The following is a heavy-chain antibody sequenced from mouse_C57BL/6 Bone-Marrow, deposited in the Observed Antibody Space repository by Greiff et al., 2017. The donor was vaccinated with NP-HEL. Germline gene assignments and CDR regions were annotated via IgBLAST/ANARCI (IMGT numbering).Heavy chain of an antibody. CDR2: IYPRSGNT. CDR1: GYTFTSYG. Sequence: VMLVESGAELARPGASVKLSCKASGYTFTSYGISWVKQRTGQGLEWIGEIYPRSGNTYYNEKFKGKATLTADKSSSTAYMELRSLTSEDSAVYFCASPPYYYGSSSFAYWGQGTLVTVSA. V-gene: IGHV1-81*01. CDR3: ASPPYYYGSSSFAY. D-gene: IGHD1-1*01. J-gene: IGHJ3*01.